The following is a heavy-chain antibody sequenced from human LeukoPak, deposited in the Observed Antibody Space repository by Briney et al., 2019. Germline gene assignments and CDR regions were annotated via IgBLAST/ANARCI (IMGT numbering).Heavy chain of an antibody. Sequence: GRSLRLSCAASGFTFSSYAMSWVRQAPGKGLEWVSAISGSGGSTYYADSVKGRFTISRDNSKNTLYLQMNSLRAEDTAVYYCAKALSRYYYYGMDVWGQGTTVTVSS. D-gene: IGHD2-2*01. V-gene: IGHV3-23*01. J-gene: IGHJ6*02. CDR3: AKALSRYYYYGMDV. CDR2: ISGSGGST. CDR1: GFTFSSYA.